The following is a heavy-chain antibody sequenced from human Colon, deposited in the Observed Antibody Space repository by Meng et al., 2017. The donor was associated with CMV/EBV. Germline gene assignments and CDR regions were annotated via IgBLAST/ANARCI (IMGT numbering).Heavy chain of an antibody. V-gene: IGHV4-4*01. CDR1: GGYLIGTSC. D-gene: IGHD3-16*01. Sequence: TLSLTCVVLGGYLIGTSCWNWVRQPPGGGLEWIGEIFHSGASNYNPSLKSRATISIDNSKNQFSLRLTSVTVADTAVYFCADPSAGLWGQGVLVTVSS. CDR3: ADPSAGL. CDR2: IFHSGAS. J-gene: IGHJ4*02.